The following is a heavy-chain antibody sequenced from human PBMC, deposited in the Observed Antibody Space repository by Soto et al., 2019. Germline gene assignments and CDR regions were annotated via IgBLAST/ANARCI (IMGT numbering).Heavy chain of an antibody. V-gene: IGHV1-8*03. CDR1: XYTFANYH. CDR2: MNPNSGNT. J-gene: IGHJ6*02. D-gene: IGHD2-2*01. CDR3: AREGLVLVPSTVNSDYYYYAMDV. Sequence: VKVSCKASXYTFANYHMHWVRQATGQGLEWMGWMNPNSGNTGYAQKFQGRVTITADESTSTVYMELSSLTSEDTAVYYCAREGLVLVPSTVNSDYYYYAMDVWGQGTTVTVSS.